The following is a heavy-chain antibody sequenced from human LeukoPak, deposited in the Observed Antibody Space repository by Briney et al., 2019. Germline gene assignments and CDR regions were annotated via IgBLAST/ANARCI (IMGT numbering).Heavy chain of an antibody. CDR2: ISYDGSHK. CDR3: AKDFSVVGATSYDY. V-gene: IGHV3-30*18. Sequence: GGSLRLSCAASGFTFNTFGMHWVRQAPGKGLERVAAISYDGSHKYYADSMKGRFTISRDNSKNTLYLQMNSLRAEDTAVYFCAKDFSVVGATSYDYWGQGTLVTVSS. J-gene: IGHJ4*02. CDR1: GFTFNTFG. D-gene: IGHD1-26*01.